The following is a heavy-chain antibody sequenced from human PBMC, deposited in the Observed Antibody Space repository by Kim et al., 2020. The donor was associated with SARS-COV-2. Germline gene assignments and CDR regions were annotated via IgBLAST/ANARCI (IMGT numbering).Heavy chain of an antibody. Sequence: SVKVSCKASGGTFSSYAISWVRQAPGQGLEWMGRIIPILGIANYAQKFQGRVTITADKSTSTAYMELSSLRSEDTAVYYCARDLTLVQDATVGRGFDPWGQGTLVTVSS. D-gene: IGHD4-17*01. J-gene: IGHJ5*02. CDR1: GGTFSSYA. V-gene: IGHV1-69*04. CDR2: IIPILGIA. CDR3: ARDLTLVQDATVGRGFDP.